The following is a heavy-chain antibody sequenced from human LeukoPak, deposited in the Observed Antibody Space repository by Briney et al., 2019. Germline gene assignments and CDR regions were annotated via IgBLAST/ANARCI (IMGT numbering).Heavy chain of an antibody. V-gene: IGHV3-33*06. J-gene: IGHJ4*02. CDR1: GFTFSSYG. CDR3: SKGAAVLTSGIAASSHEY. CDR2: IWLEGSIK. Sequence: PGRSLRLSCAASGFTFSSYGMHWVRQAPGKGLEWVAVIWLEGSIKYYADSVKGRFTISRDNSKNTLYLQMNNLADEDTAVYYCSKGAAVLTSGIAASSHEYWGQGTLVTVSS. D-gene: IGHD6-25*01.